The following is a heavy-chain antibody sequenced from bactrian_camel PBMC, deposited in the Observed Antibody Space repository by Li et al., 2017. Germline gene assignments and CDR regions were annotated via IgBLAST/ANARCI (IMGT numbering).Heavy chain of an antibody. CDR3: AAAREHPASNLRWDILIPDEYDY. Sequence: HVQLVESGGGSVQAGGSLRLSCSASAKYTVGSYCMGWFRRAPGKEREDVAHIDSNGRPTMYADPVKGRFTISKDSAKNTLNLQMYSLKPEDTAMYYCAAAREHPASNLRWDILIPDEYDYWGQGTQVTVS. CDR1: AKYTVGSYC. V-gene: IGHV3S37*01. J-gene: IGHJ4*01. D-gene: IGHD5*01. CDR2: IDSNGRPT.